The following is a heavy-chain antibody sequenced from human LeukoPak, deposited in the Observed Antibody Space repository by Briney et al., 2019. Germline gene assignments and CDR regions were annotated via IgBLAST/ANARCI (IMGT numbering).Heavy chain of an antibody. D-gene: IGHD6-13*01. V-gene: IGHV4-61*01. CDR2: IYHSGST. Sequence: SETLSLTCTVSGDSVSNVRYSWSWIRQPPGKGLEWIGYIYHSGSTSYNPSLKSRVTISIDTSRNQFSLTLSSVTAADTAIYYCARDQAAGSLNFWGQGILVTVSS. J-gene: IGHJ4*02. CDR1: GDSVSNVRYS. CDR3: ARDQAAGSLNF.